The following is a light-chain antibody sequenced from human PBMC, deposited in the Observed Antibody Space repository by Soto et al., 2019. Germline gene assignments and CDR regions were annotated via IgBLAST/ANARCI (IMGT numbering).Light chain of an antibody. Sequence: EIVMRQSPATLFVSPGERATLSCRASQSVSSKLAWYQQKPGQAPRLLIYGASTRATGIPARFSGSGSGTEFTLIISSLQSEDSAVYYCQQDNSWLWTFGQGTKVDI. CDR1: QSVSSK. CDR2: GAS. CDR3: QQDNSWLWT. J-gene: IGKJ1*01. V-gene: IGKV3-15*01.